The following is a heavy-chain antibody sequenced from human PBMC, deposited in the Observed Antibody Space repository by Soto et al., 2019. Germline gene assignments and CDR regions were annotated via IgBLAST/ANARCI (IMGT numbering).Heavy chain of an antibody. V-gene: IGHV4-30-4*01. Sequence: QVQLQESGPGLVKPSQTLSLTCTVSGGSISSGDYYWSWIRQPPGKGLEWIGYIYYSGSTYYNPSLKSRVTIPVDTSKNQFSLKLSSVTAADTAVYYCAMGSGEFLFYFQHWGQGTLVTVSS. CDR3: AMGSGEFLFYFQH. D-gene: IGHD3-10*01. CDR1: GGSISSGDYY. CDR2: IYYSGST. J-gene: IGHJ1*01.